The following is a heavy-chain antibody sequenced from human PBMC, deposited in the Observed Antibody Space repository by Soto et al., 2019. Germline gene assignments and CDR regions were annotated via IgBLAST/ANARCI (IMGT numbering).Heavy chain of an antibody. CDR2: IWYDGSNN. Sequence: QVQLVESGGGVVQPGRSLRLSCAASGFTFSSYGMHWVRQAPGKGLEWVAVIWYDGSNNYYADSVKGRFTISRDNSKNTLYLQMNSLRAEDTAVYYCARDSVAAETFDYWGQGTLVTVSS. V-gene: IGHV3-33*01. CDR1: GFTFSSYG. J-gene: IGHJ4*02. CDR3: ARDSVAAETFDY. D-gene: IGHD6-19*01.